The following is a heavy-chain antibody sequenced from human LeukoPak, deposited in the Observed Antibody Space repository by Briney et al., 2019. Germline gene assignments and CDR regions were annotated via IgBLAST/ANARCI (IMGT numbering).Heavy chain of an antibody. CDR2: ISGSGGST. CDR3: AKELRRTINPNWFDP. D-gene: IGHD2-2*01. V-gene: IGHV3-23*01. CDR1: GFTFSSYA. Sequence: GGSLRLSCAASGFTFSSYAMSWVRQAPGKGREWVSAISGSGGSTYYADSVKGRFTISRDNSKNTLYLQMNSLRAEDTAVYYCAKELRRTINPNWFDPWGQGTLVTVSS. J-gene: IGHJ5*02.